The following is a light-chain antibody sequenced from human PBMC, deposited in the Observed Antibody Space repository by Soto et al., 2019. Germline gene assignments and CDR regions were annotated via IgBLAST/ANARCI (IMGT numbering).Light chain of an antibody. V-gene: IGLV2-8*01. CDR3: NSYTGWIYV. Sequence: QSALTQPPSASGSPGQSVTISCTGTSSDVGGYNYVSWYQHHPGKAPKLMIYEVNKRPSGVPDRFSGSKSGNTASLTVSGLQAEDEADYYCNSYTGWIYVFGTGTKLTVL. J-gene: IGLJ1*01. CDR2: EVN. CDR1: SSDVGGYNY.